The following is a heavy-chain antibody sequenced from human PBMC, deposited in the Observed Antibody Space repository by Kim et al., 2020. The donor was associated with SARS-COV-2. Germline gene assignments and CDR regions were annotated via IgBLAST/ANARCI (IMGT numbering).Heavy chain of an antibody. CDR3: ANLGDSTDAFDI. J-gene: IGHJ3*02. Sequence: NYNPSLKSRVTISVDTTKNQFSLKLSSVTAADTAVYYCANLGDSTDAFDIWGQGTMVTVSS. V-gene: IGHV4-59*01.